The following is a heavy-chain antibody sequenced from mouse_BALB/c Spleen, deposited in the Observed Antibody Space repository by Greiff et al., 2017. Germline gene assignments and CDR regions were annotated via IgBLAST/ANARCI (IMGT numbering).Heavy chain of an antibody. D-gene: IGHD1-1*01. CDR1: GFNIKDTY. V-gene: IGHV14-3*02. CDR2: IDPANGNT. Sequence: VHVKQSGAELVKPGASVKLSCTASGFNIKDTYMHWVKQRPEQGLEWIGRIDPANGNTKYDPKFQGKATITADTSSNTAYLQLSSLTSEDTAVYYCAYYYGSSYGWYFDVWGAGTTVTVSS. CDR3: AYYYGSSYGWYFDV. J-gene: IGHJ1*01.